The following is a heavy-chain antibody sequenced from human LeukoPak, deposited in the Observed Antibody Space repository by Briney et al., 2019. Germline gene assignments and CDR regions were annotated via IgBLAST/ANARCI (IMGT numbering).Heavy chain of an antibody. J-gene: IGHJ4*02. Sequence: PSETLSLTCTVSGGSISSSSYYWGWIRQPPGKGLEWIGYIYYSGSTNYNPSLKSRVTISVDTSKNQFSLKLSSVTAADTAVYYCASTSSGSYPYYFDYWGQGTLVTVSS. V-gene: IGHV4-61*05. D-gene: IGHD1-26*01. CDR1: GGSISSSSYY. CDR2: IYYSGST. CDR3: ASTSSGSYPYYFDY.